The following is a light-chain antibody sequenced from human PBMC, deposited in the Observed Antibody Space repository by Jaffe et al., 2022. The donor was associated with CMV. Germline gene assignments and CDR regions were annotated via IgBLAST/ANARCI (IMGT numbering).Light chain of an antibody. V-gene: IGKV1-12*01. CDR1: QGISNW. Sequence: DIQMTQSPSSVSASVGDRVTITCRASQGISNWVAWYQQKPGQAPKLLIYAASSLQSGVPSRFSGSGSGTDFTLTISSLHPEDFATYYCQQSNTFLPLTFGGGTKVEIK. J-gene: IGKJ4*01. CDR3: QQSNTFLPLT. CDR2: AAS.